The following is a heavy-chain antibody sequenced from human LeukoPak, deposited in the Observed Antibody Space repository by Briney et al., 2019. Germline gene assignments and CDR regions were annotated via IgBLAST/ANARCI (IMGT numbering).Heavy chain of an antibody. CDR2: IYYSGST. CDR3: AREGVNGVIAVAGTFDY. D-gene: IGHD6-19*01. Sequence: SETLSLTCTVSGGSISSSSYYWGWIRQPPGKGLEWIGSIYYSGSTYYNPSLKSRVTISVDTSRNQFSLKLSSVTAADTAVYYCAREGVNGVIAVAGTFDYWGQGTLVTVSS. J-gene: IGHJ4*02. CDR1: GGSISSSSYY. V-gene: IGHV4-39*07.